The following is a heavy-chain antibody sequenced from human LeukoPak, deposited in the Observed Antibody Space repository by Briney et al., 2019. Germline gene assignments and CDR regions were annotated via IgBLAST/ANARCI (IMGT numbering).Heavy chain of an antibody. CDR3: ARQRAVYNWNRDNWFDP. CDR1: GGSISSSSYY. CDR2: IYYSGST. J-gene: IGHJ5*02. D-gene: IGHD1-20*01. Sequence: PSETLSLTCTVSGGSISSSSYYWGWLRQPPGKGLEWIGSIYYSGSTYYNPSLKSRVTISVDTSKNQFSLKLSSVTAADTAVYYCARQRAVYNWNRDNWFDPWGQGTLVTVSS. V-gene: IGHV4-39*07.